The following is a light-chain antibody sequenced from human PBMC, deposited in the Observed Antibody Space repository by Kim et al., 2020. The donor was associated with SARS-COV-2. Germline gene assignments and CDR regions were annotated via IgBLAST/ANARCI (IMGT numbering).Light chain of an antibody. Sequence: GQKVAISCSGSGSTIGNNYLSWYQQLPGTAPKLLIYDNNKRPSGIPDRFSGSKSGTSATLGITGLQTGDEADYYCGTWDSSLSAVVFGGGTQLTVL. CDR3: GTWDSSLSAVV. V-gene: IGLV1-51*01. CDR1: GSTIGNNY. CDR2: DNN. J-gene: IGLJ2*01.